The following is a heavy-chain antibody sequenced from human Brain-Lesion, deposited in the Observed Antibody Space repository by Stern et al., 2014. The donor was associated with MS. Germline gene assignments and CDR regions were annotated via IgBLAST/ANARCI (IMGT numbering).Heavy chain of an antibody. Sequence: QVQLGQSGAEVKKPGASVKVSCKTSGYIFNGYYIHWVRQAPGQGLEWMAWINPNTGGTKYAQKFQGRVTMSRDTSISTAYVELSSLTSDDTAVYYCARDQRGITIFGVVTDYYYLGMDVWGQGTTVTVSS. J-gene: IGHJ6*02. CDR1: GYIFNGYY. D-gene: IGHD3-3*01. CDR3: ARDQRGITIFGVVTDYYYLGMDV. V-gene: IGHV1-2*02. CDR2: INPNTGGT.